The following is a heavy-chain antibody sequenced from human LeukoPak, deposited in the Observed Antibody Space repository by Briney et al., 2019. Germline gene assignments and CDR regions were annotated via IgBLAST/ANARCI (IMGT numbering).Heavy chain of an antibody. J-gene: IGHJ3*02. CDR3: ARDRDSGSYSWAFDI. CDR1: GFTFSSYS. Sequence: PGGSLRLSCAASGFTFSSYSMNWVRQAPGKGLEWVSYISSSSSTIYYADSVKGRFTISRDNSKNTLYLQMNSLRAEDTAVYYCARDRDSGSYSWAFDIWGQGTMVTVSS. CDR2: ISSSSSTI. D-gene: IGHD1-26*01. V-gene: IGHV3-48*01.